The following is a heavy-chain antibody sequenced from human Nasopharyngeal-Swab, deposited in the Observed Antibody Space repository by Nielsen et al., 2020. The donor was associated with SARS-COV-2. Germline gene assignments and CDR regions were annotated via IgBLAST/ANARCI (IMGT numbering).Heavy chain of an antibody. V-gene: IGHV3-11*01. J-gene: IGHJ6*03. Sequence: GESLKISCAASGFTFSDYYMSWIRQAPGKGLEWASYISSSGSTIYYADSVKGRFTISRDNAKNSLYLQMNSLRAEDTAVYYCARSAGITIFGVVIDYYYYMDVWGKGTTVTVSS. CDR3: ARSAGITIFGVVIDYYYYMDV. CDR2: ISSSGSTI. CDR1: GFTFSDYY. D-gene: IGHD3-3*01.